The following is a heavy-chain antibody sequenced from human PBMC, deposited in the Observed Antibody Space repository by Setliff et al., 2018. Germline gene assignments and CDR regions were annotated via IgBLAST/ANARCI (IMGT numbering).Heavy chain of an antibody. V-gene: IGHV3-64*02. J-gene: IGHJ4*02. CDR3: VRWVDGKADY. Sequence: GGSLRLSCAASGFTFSAYALHWVRQAPVRGLEYVSAISNDGRRTYYTDSVKGRFTISRDNSKNTLYLQMGSLRPEDMAVYYCVRWVDGKADYWGQGTQVTVS. CDR2: ISNDGRRT. CDR1: GFTFSAYA.